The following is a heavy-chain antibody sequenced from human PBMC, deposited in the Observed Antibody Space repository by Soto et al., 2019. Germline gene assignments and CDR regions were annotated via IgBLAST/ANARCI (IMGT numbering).Heavy chain of an antibody. CDR1: GFTFSSYA. D-gene: IGHD2-2*01. CDR3: AKDIKCSSTSCYFPAFDI. CDR2: ISGSGGST. Sequence: GGSLRLSCAASGFTFSSYAMSWVRQAPGKGLEWVSAISGSGGSTYYADSVKGRFTISRDNSKNTLYLQMNSLRAEDTAVYYCAKDIKCSSTSCYFPAFDIWGQGTMVTVSS. V-gene: IGHV3-23*01. J-gene: IGHJ3*02.